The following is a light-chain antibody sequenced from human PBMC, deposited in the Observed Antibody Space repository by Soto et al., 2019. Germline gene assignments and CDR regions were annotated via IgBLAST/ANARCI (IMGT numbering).Light chain of an antibody. CDR1: SSNIGNNY. Sequence: QSVLTQPPSVSAAPGQKVTISCSGSSSNIGNNYVSWYQQLPGTAPKLLIYDNSKRPSGIPDRFSGSKSGTSATLGITGLQTGDEADYYCGTWDSSLSAWVFGGGTKLTV. CDR3: GTWDSSLSAWV. V-gene: IGLV1-51*01. CDR2: DNS. J-gene: IGLJ2*01.